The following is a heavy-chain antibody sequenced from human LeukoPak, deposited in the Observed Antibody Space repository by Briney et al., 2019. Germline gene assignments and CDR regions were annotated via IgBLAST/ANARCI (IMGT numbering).Heavy chain of an antibody. CDR1: GFTFSTYA. J-gene: IGHJ4*02. D-gene: IGHD6-13*01. CDR3: AKDDGRSSSWDFDY. V-gene: IGHV3-23*01. CDR2: VSGSGAST. Sequence: PGGSPRLSCAASGFTFSTYAMCWVRQAPGKGLEWVSTVSGSGASTYYADSVKGRFTISRDNSKNTLYLQMNSLRAEDTAVYYCAKDDGRSSSWDFDYWGQGTLVTVSS.